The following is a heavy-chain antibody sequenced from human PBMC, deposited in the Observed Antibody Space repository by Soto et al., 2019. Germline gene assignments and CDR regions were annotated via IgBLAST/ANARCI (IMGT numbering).Heavy chain of an antibody. D-gene: IGHD6-13*01. CDR1: GFTFSSYA. CDR2: ISGSGGST. Sequence: GGSLRLSCAASGFTFSSYAMSWVRQAPGKGLEWVSAISGSGGSTYYADSVKGRFTISRDNSKNTLYPQMNSLRAEDTAVYYCAKAGGGYSSSWYTAWGQGTLVTVSS. V-gene: IGHV3-23*01. J-gene: IGHJ5*02. CDR3: AKAGGGYSSSWYTA.